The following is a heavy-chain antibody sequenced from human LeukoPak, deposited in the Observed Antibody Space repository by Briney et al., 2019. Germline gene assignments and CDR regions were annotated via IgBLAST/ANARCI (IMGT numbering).Heavy chain of an antibody. Sequence: PGGSLRLSCAASGFTFSSYAMSWIRQPPGKGLEWIGEINHSGSTNYNPSLKSRVTISVDTSENQFSLKLSSVTAADTAVYYCARDDYGAGYFDYWGQGTLVTVSS. CDR2: INHSGST. D-gene: IGHD4-17*01. V-gene: IGHV4-34*01. CDR3: ARDDYGAGYFDY. J-gene: IGHJ4*02. CDR1: GFTFSSYA.